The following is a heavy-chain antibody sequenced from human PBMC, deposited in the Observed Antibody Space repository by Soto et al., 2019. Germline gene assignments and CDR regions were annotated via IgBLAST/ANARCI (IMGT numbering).Heavy chain of an antibody. CDR2: ISAYNGNT. V-gene: IGHV1-18*01. J-gene: IGHJ6*02. CDR3: ARDRSSSWIYYYYYGMDV. CDR1: GYTFTIYG. Sequence: ASVKVSCKASGYTFTIYGISWVRQAPGQGLEWMGWISAYNGNTNYAQKLQGRVTMTTDTSTSTAYMELRSLRSDDTAVYYCARDRSSSWIYYYYYGMDVWGQGTTVTVSS. D-gene: IGHD6-13*01.